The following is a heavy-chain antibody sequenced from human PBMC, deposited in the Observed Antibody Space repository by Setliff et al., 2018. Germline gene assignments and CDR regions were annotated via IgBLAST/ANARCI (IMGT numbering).Heavy chain of an antibody. V-gene: IGHV3-7*01. J-gene: IGHJ6*02. CDR1: GFTFSRYW. Sequence: SVGSLILSCAASGFTFSRYWMSWVRQAPGKGLEWVANIKQDGSEKYYVDSVKGRFTISRDNAKKSVYLQMNSLRAEDTAVYYCARDHAYGSRFYYYYYGMDVWGQGTTVTVSS. CDR2: IKQDGSEK. CDR3: ARDHAYGSRFYYYYYGMDV. D-gene: IGHD3-10*01.